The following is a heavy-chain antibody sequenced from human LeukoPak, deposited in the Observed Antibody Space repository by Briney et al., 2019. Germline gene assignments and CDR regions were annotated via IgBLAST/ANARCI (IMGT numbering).Heavy chain of an antibody. V-gene: IGHV3-7*01. CDR3: ARARIAVAASNWFDP. CDR1: GFMFSDSW. D-gene: IGHD6-19*01. J-gene: IGHJ5*02. Sequence: PGGSLRLSCVASGFMFSDSWMSWVRQAPGKGLEWVADIDKDGSEKDYVDSVSGRFTISRDNAKNSVYLQMNSLRAEDTAVYYCARARIAVAASNWFDPWGQGTLVTVSS. CDR2: IDKDGSEK.